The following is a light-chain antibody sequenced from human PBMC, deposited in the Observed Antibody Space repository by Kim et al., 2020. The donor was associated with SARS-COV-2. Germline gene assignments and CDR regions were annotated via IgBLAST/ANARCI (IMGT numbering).Light chain of an antibody. CDR2: GAS. J-gene: IGKJ2*01. Sequence: LSPGERTTLSCRARQSVTSSYLAWYQQKPGQAPRLLIYGASSRATGIPDRFSGSGSGTDFTLTISRLEPEDFAVYYCQQYGSSPYTFGQGTKLEI. CDR3: QQYGSSPYT. CDR1: QSVTSSY. V-gene: IGKV3-20*01.